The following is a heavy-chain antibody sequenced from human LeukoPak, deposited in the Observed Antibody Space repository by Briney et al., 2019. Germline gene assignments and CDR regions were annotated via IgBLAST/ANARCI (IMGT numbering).Heavy chain of an antibody. CDR2: ISSSSSYI. Sequence: GGSLRLSCAASGFTFSCYSMNWVRQAPGKGLEWVSSISSSSSYIYYADSVKGRFTISRDNAKNSLYLQMNSLRAEDTAVYYCVGPVAAGYGMDVWGQGTTVTVSS. CDR3: VGPVAAGYGMDV. V-gene: IGHV3-21*01. J-gene: IGHJ6*02. CDR1: GFTFSCYS. D-gene: IGHD6-19*01.